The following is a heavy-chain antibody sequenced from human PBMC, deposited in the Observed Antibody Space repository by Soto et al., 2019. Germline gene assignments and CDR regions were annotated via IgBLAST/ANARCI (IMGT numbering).Heavy chain of an antibody. CDR2: ISSSSSYT. Sequence: QVQLVESGGGLVKPGGSLRLTCAASGFTFSDYYMSWIRQAPGKGLEWVSYISSSSSYTNYADSVKGRFTISRDNAKNSLYLQMNSLRAEDTAVYYCVRKVGFRYGMDVWGQGTTVTVSS. V-gene: IGHV3-11*05. CDR1: GFTFSDYY. CDR3: VRKVGFRYGMDV. J-gene: IGHJ6*02. D-gene: IGHD1-26*01.